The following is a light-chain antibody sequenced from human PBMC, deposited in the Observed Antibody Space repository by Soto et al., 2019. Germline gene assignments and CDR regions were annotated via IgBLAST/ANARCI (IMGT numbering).Light chain of an antibody. Sequence: EIVMTQSPATLSVSPGETVTLSCRASQSVSTNSAWYQQRPGQAPRLLIYGASTRATGIPARFSGGGSGTEFTLIISSLQSEDFVVYYCQQYKDWFSITFGQGTRLEIK. V-gene: IGKV3-15*01. CDR1: QSVSTN. CDR2: GAS. J-gene: IGKJ5*01. CDR3: QQYKDWFSIT.